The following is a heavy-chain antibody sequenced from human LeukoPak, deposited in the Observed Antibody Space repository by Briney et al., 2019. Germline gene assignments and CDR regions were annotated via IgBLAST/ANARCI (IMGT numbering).Heavy chain of an antibody. CDR1: GFTFSSYA. Sequence: SGGSLRLSCAASGFTFSSYAMTWVRQAPGKGLEWVSSFSFNGESTYYADSAKGRFTTSRDNSKNTLYLQMNSLRAKDTAVYYCAKGGYSNGRYYYYYMDVWGEGTTVTVPS. V-gene: IGHV3-23*01. J-gene: IGHJ6*03. CDR2: FSFNGEST. CDR3: AKGGYSNGRYYYYYMDV. D-gene: IGHD5-18*01.